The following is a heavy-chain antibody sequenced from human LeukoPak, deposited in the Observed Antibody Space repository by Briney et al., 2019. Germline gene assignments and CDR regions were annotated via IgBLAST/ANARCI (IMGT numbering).Heavy chain of an antibody. Sequence: GGSLRLSGSASGFTFSNFAMSWVRQAPGKGLEWVSAVSSDGINTYYTDSLKGRFTISRDNSKNTVFLQMHSLTAEDTAVYYCAKPFGFLEWLYGGYFDSWGQGTLVTVSS. CDR2: VSSDGINT. J-gene: IGHJ4*02. CDR3: AKPFGFLEWLYGGYFDS. CDR1: GFTFSNFA. D-gene: IGHD3-3*01. V-gene: IGHV3-23*01.